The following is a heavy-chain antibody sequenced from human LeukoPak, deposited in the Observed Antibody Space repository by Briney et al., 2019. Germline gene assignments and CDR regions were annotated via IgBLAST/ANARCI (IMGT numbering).Heavy chain of an antibody. CDR1: GYSISSGYY. Sequence: PSETLSLTCTVSGYSISSGYYWGWIRQPPGKGLEWIGSIYHSGSTNYNPSLKSRVTISVDTSKNQFSLKLSSVTAADTAVYYCARGYFYFDYWGQGTLVTVSS. CDR3: ARGYFYFDY. V-gene: IGHV4-38-2*02. D-gene: IGHD1-1*01. J-gene: IGHJ4*02. CDR2: IYHSGST.